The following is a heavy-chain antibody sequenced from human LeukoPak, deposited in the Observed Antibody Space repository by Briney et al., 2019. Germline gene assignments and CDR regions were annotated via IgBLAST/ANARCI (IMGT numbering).Heavy chain of an antibody. V-gene: IGHV3-21*01. D-gene: IGHD3-3*01. J-gene: IGHJ6*03. CDR3: AGWVFGVDFYYYYMDV. Sequence: GGSLRLSCAASGFTFNTYSMNWVRQAPGKGLEWVSCISSVSGYIYYADSVRGRFTISRDNAKNSLYLQMNSLRAEDTAVYYCAGWVFGVDFYYYYMDVWGKGTTVTVSS. CDR2: ISSVSGYI. CDR1: GFTFNTYS.